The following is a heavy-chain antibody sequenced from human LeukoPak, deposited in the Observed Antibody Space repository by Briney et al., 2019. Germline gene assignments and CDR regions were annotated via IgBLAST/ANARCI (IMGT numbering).Heavy chain of an antibody. Sequence: PSQTLSLTCTVSGGSISSGDYYWSWIRQPPGKGLEWIGYIYYSGSTNYNPSLKSRVTISVDTSKNQFSLKLSSVTAADTAVYYCASHPTYPDNEIVGATDWGQGTLVTVSS. V-gene: IGHV4-61*08. CDR1: GGSISSGDYY. CDR3: ASHPTYPDNEIVGATD. CDR2: IYYSGST. D-gene: IGHD1-26*01. J-gene: IGHJ4*02.